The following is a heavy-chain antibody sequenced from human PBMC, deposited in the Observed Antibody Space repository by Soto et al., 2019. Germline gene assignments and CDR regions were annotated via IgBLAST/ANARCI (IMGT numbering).Heavy chain of an antibody. V-gene: IGHV3-23*01. J-gene: IGHJ4*02. D-gene: IGHD3-10*01. CDR1: GFIFRIYA. CDR2: ITGNGYTT. Sequence: EVQLLESGGGLVQPGGSLRLSCAASGFIFRIYAMSWVRQAPGRGLDWVSSITGNGYTTYYLHSVKGRFTISRDNSKNTLFLQRNSLRVEDTAVNFCALDRPNCFGSGGGYYKSGGAHWGQGMLVTVSS. CDR3: ALDRPNCFGSGGGYYKSGGAH.